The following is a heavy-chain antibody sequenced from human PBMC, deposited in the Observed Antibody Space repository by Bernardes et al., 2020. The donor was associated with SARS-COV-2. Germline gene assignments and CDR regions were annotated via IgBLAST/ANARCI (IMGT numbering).Heavy chain of an antibody. V-gene: IGHV4-59*01. CDR2: IRYSGST. Sequence: SETLSLTCTVSGDSLSSYYWSWIRQPPGKGLEWIGYIRYSGSTNYTPSLKSRVTISVDTSKNQFSLKLTSVTAADTAVYYFARAGDVYNPLDYWGQGTLVTVSS. D-gene: IGHD1-1*01. CDR1: GDSLSSYY. CDR3: ARAGDVYNPLDY. J-gene: IGHJ4*02.